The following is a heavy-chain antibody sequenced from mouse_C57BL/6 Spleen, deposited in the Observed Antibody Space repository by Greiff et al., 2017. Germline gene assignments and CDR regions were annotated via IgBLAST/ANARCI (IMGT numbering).Heavy chain of an antibody. CDR1: GYTFTSYW. D-gene: IGHD2-5*01. CDR2: IDPSDSET. V-gene: IGHV1-52*01. J-gene: IGHJ1*03. Sequence: QVQLQQPGAELVRPGSSVKLSCKASGYTFTSYWMHWVKQRPIQGLEWIGNIDPSDSETHYNQKFKDKATLTVDKSSSTAYMQLSSLTSEASAVYYCARAYSNWYFDVWGTGTTVTVSS. CDR3: ARAYSNWYFDV.